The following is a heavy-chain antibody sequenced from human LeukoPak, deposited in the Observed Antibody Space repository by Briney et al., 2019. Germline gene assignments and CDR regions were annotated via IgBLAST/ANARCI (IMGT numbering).Heavy chain of an antibody. CDR2: IRYDGSNT. CDR3: ARNSYYDTANYYESMDY. Sequence: PGGSLRLSCAASGFIFSNYGMHWVRQAPGKGLEWVAFIRYDGSNTYYADSVKGRFTTSRDNSKNTLDLQLNSLRSEDTAVYYCARNSYYDTANYYESMDYWGQGAQVTVSS. V-gene: IGHV3-30*02. CDR1: GFIFSNYG. J-gene: IGHJ4*02. D-gene: IGHD3-22*01.